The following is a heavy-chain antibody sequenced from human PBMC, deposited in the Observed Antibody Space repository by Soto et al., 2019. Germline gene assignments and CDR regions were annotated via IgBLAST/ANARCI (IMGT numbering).Heavy chain of an antibody. J-gene: IGHJ4*02. Sequence: GGSLRLSCAASGFTFSSYWMSWVRQAPGKGLEWVANIKQDGSEKYYVDSVKGRFTISRDNAKNSLYLQMNSLRAEDTAVYYFARAPGIYSNWVLDYWGQGTLVTVSS. D-gene: IGHD4-4*01. CDR2: IKQDGSEK. V-gene: IGHV3-7*05. CDR3: ARAPGIYSNWVLDY. CDR1: GFTFSSYW.